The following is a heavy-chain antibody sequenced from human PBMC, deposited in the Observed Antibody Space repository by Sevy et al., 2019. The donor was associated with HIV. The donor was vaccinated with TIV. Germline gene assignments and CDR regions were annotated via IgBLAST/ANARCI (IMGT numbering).Heavy chain of an antibody. CDR2: IRNKAKSSTT. D-gene: IGHD6-19*01. CDR1: GFIFGDLY. CDR3: AAVAADRGYFNI. Sequence: GGSLRLSCAASGFIFGDLYMDWVRQAPGKGLKWIGRIRNKAKSSTTEYAASGKGRFAITRDDSKNSLYLQMNGLKTEDTARYYCAAVAADRGYFNIWGRGTLVTVSS. J-gene: IGHJ2*01. V-gene: IGHV3-72*01.